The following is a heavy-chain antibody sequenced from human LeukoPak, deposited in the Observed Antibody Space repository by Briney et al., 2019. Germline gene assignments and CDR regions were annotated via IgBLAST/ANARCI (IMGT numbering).Heavy chain of an antibody. Sequence: PSETLSLTCTVSGGSISSSSYYWSWIRQPPGKGLEWIGCVYYSGSANYNPSLKSRVTMSVDTSRNQFSLKINSVTAADTAVYYCAVLTGNNYPDYWGQGILVTVSS. CDR1: GGSISSSSYY. V-gene: IGHV4-61*01. D-gene: IGHD3-9*01. J-gene: IGHJ4*02. CDR2: VYYSGSA. CDR3: AVLTGNNYPDY.